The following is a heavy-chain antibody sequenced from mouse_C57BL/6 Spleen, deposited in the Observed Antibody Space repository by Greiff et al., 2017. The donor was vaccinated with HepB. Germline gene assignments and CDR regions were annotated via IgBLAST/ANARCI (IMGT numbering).Heavy chain of an antibody. Sequence: VQLKESGPGLVKPSQSLSLTCSVTGYSITSGYYWNWIRQFPGNKLEWMGYISYDGSNNYNPSLKNRISITRDTSKNQFFLKLNSVTTEDTATYYCARGLSGNAMDYWGQGTSVTVSS. V-gene: IGHV3-6*01. CDR3: ARGLSGNAMDY. J-gene: IGHJ4*01. D-gene: IGHD4-1*01. CDR2: ISYDGSN. CDR1: GYSITSGYY.